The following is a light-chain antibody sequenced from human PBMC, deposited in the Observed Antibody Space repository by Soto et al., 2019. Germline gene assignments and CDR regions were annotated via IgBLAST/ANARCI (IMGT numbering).Light chain of an antibody. CDR2: AAS. Sequence: DIQMTQSPSSLSASVGDRVTITCRASQSISRYLNWYQHRPGQAPKLLINAASNLRSGVPSRFSGSGSGTDFTLTITSLDPEDFATYYCQQSYSTLMYTFGQGTKVDI. V-gene: IGKV1-39*01. CDR3: QQSYSTLMYT. J-gene: IGKJ2*01. CDR1: QSISRY.